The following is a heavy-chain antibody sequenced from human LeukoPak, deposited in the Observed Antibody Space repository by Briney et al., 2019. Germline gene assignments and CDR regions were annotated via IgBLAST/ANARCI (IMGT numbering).Heavy chain of an antibody. J-gene: IGHJ6*02. CDR2: ITWVGGST. V-gene: IGHV3-43*01. CDR3: AKDNAMVRGIIFGMDV. Sequence: GGSLRLYCATSGFTFDDYTMHWVRQIPGKTLEWVSLITWVGGSTYYADSVKGRFTISRDNSKNSLYLQMNSLRTEDTALYYCAKDNAMVRGIIFGMDVWGQGTTVTVS. D-gene: IGHD3-10*01. CDR1: GFTFDDYT.